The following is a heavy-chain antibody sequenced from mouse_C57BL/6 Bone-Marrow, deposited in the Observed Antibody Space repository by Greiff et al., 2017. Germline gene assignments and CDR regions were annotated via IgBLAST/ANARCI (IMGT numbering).Heavy chain of an antibody. Sequence: QVTLKVSGPGILQPSQTLSLTCSFSGFSLSTFGMGVGWIRQPSGKGLEWLAHIWWDDDTYYNPALKSRLTISKDTSKNQVFLKIANVDTADTATYYCARTPLYYYGSSYWYFDVWGTGTTVTVSS. D-gene: IGHD1-1*01. V-gene: IGHV8-8*01. J-gene: IGHJ1*03. CDR2: IWWDDDT. CDR1: GFSLSTFGMG. CDR3: ARTPLYYYGSSYWYFDV.